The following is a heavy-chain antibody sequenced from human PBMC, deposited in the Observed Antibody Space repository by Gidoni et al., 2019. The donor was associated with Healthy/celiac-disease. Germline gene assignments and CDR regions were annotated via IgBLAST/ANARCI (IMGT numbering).Heavy chain of an antibody. CDR3: ALGDIAAAGKPSPFDY. CDR2: ISYDGSNK. D-gene: IGHD6-13*01. CDR1: GFTFSSYA. J-gene: IGHJ4*02. Sequence: VQLVESGGGVVQPGRSLRLSCAASGFTFSSYAMHWVRQAPGKGLEWVAVISYDGSNKYDADSVKGRFTISRDNSKNTLYLQMNSLRAEDTAVYYCALGDIAAAGKPSPFDYWGQGTLVTVSS. V-gene: IGHV3-30*04.